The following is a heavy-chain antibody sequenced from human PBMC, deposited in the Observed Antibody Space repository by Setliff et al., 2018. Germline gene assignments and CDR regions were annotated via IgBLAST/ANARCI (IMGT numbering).Heavy chain of an antibody. CDR1: GFTFSIYW. V-gene: IGHV3-7*01. Sequence: GGSLRLSCAASGFTFSIYWMTWVRQAPGKGLEWVANIKQDGTKQYYVDSVKGRFTISRDNAKNSLYLQMNSLRAEDTAVYYCAKYYSDNSGPRGAFDYWGQGILVTVSS. J-gene: IGHJ4*02. CDR2: IKQDGTKQ. CDR3: AKYYSDNSGPRGAFDY. D-gene: IGHD3-22*01.